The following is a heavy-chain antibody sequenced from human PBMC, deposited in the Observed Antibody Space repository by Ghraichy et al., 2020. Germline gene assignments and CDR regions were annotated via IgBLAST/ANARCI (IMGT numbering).Heavy chain of an antibody. J-gene: IGHJ6*02. Sequence: GGSLRLSCAASGITLSGNSMNWVRQAPGKGLEWISYISSSRSTIFYADSVEGRFTISRDDAKNSLYLQMNSLRDEDTAVYYCARLLAVAGMDEYYHYYYGMDVWGQGSTVTVSS. CDR2: ISSSRSTI. CDR1: GITLSGNS. D-gene: IGHD6-19*01. CDR3: ARLLAVAGMDEYYHYYYGMDV. V-gene: IGHV3-48*02.